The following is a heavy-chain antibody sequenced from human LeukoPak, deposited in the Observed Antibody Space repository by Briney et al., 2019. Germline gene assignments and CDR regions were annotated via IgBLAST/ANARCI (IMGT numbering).Heavy chain of an antibody. CDR2: IYPGDSDT. Sequence: GESLKISYKGSGYSFTSYWIGWVRQMPGRGLEWMGIIYPGDSDTRYSPSFQGQVTISADKSISTAYLQWSSLKASDTAMYYCARLLHCSSTSCYGEDYYYGMDVWGQGTTVTVSS. V-gene: IGHV5-51*01. D-gene: IGHD2-2*01. J-gene: IGHJ6*02. CDR1: GYSFTSYW. CDR3: ARLLHCSSTSCYGEDYYYGMDV.